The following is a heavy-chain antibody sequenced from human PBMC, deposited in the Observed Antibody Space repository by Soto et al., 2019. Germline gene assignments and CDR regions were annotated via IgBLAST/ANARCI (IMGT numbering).Heavy chain of an antibody. D-gene: IGHD4-4*01. V-gene: IGHV3-23*01. CDR1: GFRFSTYD. CDR3: VRQAKLTTVTANVGYYYGLDV. CDR2: MSGSGSGT. J-gene: IGHJ6*02. Sequence: DVQLLESGGGLVQPGGSLRLSCAASGFRFSTYDMSWVRQAPGKGLEWVSVMSGSGSGTYYADSVKGRFTISRDNSKNKLYLQMKSLRAEDTAVYYCVRQAKLTTVTANVGYYYGLDVWGQGTTVTVPS.